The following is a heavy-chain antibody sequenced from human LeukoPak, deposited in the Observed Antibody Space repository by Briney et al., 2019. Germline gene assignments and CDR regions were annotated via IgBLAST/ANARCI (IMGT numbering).Heavy chain of an antibody. CDR1: GGTFSSYS. J-gene: IGHJ3*02. D-gene: IGHD3-9*01. CDR2: IIPIFGTA. CDR3: ARGLRHFDWLGLRDAFDI. V-gene: IGHV1-69*05. Sequence: ASVKVSCKASGGTFSSYSISWVRQAPGQGLEWMGGIIPIFGTANYAQEFQGRVTLTRDTSASTAYMELSSLRSEDMAVYYCARGLRHFDWLGLRDAFDIWGQGTMVTVSS.